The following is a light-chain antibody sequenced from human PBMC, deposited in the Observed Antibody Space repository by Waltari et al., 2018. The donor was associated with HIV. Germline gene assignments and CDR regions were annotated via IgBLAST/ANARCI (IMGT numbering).Light chain of an antibody. CDR3: AAWDDSLNAVV. CDR1: SPNIGSNP. Sequence: QSVLTQPPSASGTPGQRVTISCSGSSPNIGSNPVNWYQQLPGTAPKLLIYSNNQRPSGVPDRFSGSKSGTSASLAISGPQSEDEADYYCAAWDDSLNAVVFGGGTKLTVL. CDR2: SNN. V-gene: IGLV1-44*01. J-gene: IGLJ2*01.